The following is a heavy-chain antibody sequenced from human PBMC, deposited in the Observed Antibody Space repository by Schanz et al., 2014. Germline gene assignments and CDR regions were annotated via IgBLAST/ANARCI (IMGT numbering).Heavy chain of an antibody. CDR2: INPNSGGT. D-gene: IGHD6-6*01. J-gene: IGHJ2*01. CDR1: GYTFTSYG. Sequence: QVQLVQSGPEVKKPGASVKVSCKASGYTFTSYGVSWVRQAPGQGLEWMGWINPNSGGTNYAQKFQGRVTMTRDTSISTAYMELSRLRSDDTAVYYCARAGQDFEYSSLSPIWYFDLWGRGTLVTVSS. V-gene: IGHV1-2*02. CDR3: ARAGQDFEYSSLSPIWYFDL.